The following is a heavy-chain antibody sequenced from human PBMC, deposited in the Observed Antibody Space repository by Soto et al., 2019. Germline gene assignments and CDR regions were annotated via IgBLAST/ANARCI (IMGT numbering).Heavy chain of an antibody. D-gene: IGHD5-12*01. CDR2: ISDSGST. CDR3: ARDGYNSYYFDF. Sequence: PSENLSLTCTVSGGSISSGDYYWSWIRQPPGKGLEWIAYISDSGSTNYNPSLRSRVIISVDTSNNQFSLKLTSVTAADTAVYYCARDGYNSYYFDFWGQGTLVTVSS. CDR1: GGSISSGDYY. J-gene: IGHJ4*02. V-gene: IGHV4-61*08.